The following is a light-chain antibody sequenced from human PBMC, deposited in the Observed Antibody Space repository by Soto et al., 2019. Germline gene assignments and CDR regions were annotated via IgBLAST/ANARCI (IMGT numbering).Light chain of an antibody. CDR2: GAS. CDR1: QSVSSN. Sequence: EIVMTQSPATLSVAPGERATLSCRASQSVSSNLAWYQQKPGQAPRPPIYGASTRARATGIPARFSGGGSGTKFTLTISSLQSEDFAVYYCQQYNTWPPWTFGQGTKVEIK. CDR3: QQYNTWPPWT. V-gene: IGKV3-15*01. J-gene: IGKJ1*01.